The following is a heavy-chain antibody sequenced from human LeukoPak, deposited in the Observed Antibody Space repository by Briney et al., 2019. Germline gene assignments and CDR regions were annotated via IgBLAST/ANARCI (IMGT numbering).Heavy chain of an antibody. J-gene: IGHJ6*02. V-gene: IGHV3-30*18. D-gene: IGHD1-1*01. CDR3: AKVKLERYYYYYGMDV. CDR1: GFTFSSYG. CDR2: ISYDGSNK. Sequence: GGSLRLSCAASGFTFSSYGMHWVRQAPGKGLEWVAVISYDGSNKYYADSVKGRFTISRDNSKNTLYLQMNSLRAEDTAVYHCAKVKLERYYYYYGMDVWGQGTTVTVSS.